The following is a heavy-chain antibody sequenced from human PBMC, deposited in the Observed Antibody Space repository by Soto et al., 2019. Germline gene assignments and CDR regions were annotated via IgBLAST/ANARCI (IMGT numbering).Heavy chain of an antibody. CDR1: GGSISSGGYY. CDR2: INHSGST. CDR3: AREPQTGTRPYYFDY. V-gene: IGHV4-39*07. D-gene: IGHD1-7*01. Sequence: SETLSLTCTVSGGSISSGGYYWSWIRQPPGKGLEWIGEINHSGSTNYNPSLKSRVTISVDTSKNQFSLKLSSVTAADTAVYYCAREPQTGTRPYYFDYWGQGTLVTVSS. J-gene: IGHJ4*02.